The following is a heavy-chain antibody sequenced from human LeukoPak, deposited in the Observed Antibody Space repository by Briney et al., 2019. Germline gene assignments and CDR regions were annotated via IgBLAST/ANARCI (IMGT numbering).Heavy chain of an antibody. V-gene: IGHV3-30*02. CDR2: IRYDGSNK. CDR1: GFTFSSYC. Sequence: PGGSLRLSCAASGFTFSSYCMHGVRQAPGKGLEGVAFIRYDGSNKYYADSVKGRFTISIDNSKNTLYLQMNSLRAEDTAVYYCANQVGSSYYRYYYYMDDWGKGTMVTVSS. J-gene: IGHJ6*03. D-gene: IGHD3-3*01. CDR3: ANQVGSSYYRYYYYMDD.